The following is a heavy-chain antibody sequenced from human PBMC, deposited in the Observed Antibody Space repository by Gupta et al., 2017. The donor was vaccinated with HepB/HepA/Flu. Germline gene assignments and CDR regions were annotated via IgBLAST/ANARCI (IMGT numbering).Heavy chain of an antibody. Sequence: QVQLVESGGGVVQPGRSLRLSCAASGFNFITYGMHWVRQAPGKGLEWVALISYDGSNKYFADSVKGRFTISRDNSKDTLYLQMNSLRPEDTAVYYCARDHCTTTSCSHYYFDFWGQGTLVTVS. CDR1: GFNFITYG. V-gene: IGHV3-30*03. D-gene: IGHD2-2*01. CDR3: ARDHCTTTSCSHYYFDF. CDR2: ISYDGSNK. J-gene: IGHJ4*02.